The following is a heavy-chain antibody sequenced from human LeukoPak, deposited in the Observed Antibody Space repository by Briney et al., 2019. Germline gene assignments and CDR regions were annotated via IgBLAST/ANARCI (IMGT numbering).Heavy chain of an antibody. CDR3: ARDNGGTAMAYYSYYYMDV. J-gene: IGHJ6*03. CDR2: IRYDGSNK. Sequence: GGSLRLSCAASGFTFSSYGMHWVRQAPGKGLEWVAFIRYDGSNKYYADSVKGRFTISRDNSKNTLYLQMSSLRSEDTAVYYCARDNGGTAMAYYSYYYMDVWGKGTTVTISS. V-gene: IGHV3-30*02. D-gene: IGHD5-18*01. CDR1: GFTFSSYG.